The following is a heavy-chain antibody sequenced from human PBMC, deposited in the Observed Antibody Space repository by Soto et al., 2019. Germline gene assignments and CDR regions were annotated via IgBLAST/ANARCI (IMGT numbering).Heavy chain of an antibody. V-gene: IGHV3-23*01. Sequence: EVQLLESGGGLVQPGRSLRLSCAASGFTFSSYAMNWVRQAPGKGLEWVSAMSGNGGSTYYADSGKGRFTISRDNSKNTLYLQMNSLRVEDTAVFYCAKARFSSGWSPYYFDYWGQGTLVTVSS. D-gene: IGHD6-19*01. CDR2: MSGNGGST. CDR3: AKARFSSGWSPYYFDY. J-gene: IGHJ4*02. CDR1: GFTFSSYA.